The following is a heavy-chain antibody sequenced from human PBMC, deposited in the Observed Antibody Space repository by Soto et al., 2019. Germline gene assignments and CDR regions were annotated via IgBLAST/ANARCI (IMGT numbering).Heavy chain of an antibody. V-gene: IGHV3-23*01. CDR2: ISGSGGST. J-gene: IGHJ1*01. CDR1: GFTLSSDA. CDR3: AKAERQWLVRGYFQH. D-gene: IGHD6-19*01. Sequence: VVSLRLSCAASGFTLSSDAMSWGRQAPWKGLEWVSAISGSGGSTYYADSVKGRFTISRDNSKNTLYLQMNSLRAEDTAVYYCAKAERQWLVRGYFQHWGQGTLVTVSS.